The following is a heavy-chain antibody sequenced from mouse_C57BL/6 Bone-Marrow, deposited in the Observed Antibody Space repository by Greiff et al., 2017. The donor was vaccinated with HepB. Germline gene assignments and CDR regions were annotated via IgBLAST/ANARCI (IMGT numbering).Heavy chain of an antibody. Sequence: VKVVESGAELVRPGTSVKMSCKASGYTFTNYWIGWAKQRPGHGLEWIGDIYPGGGYTNYNEKFKGKATLTADKSSSTAYMQFSSLTNEDSAVYYCTRSYYGSSLSWFAYWGQGTLVTVSA. CDR3: TRSYYGSSLSWFAY. D-gene: IGHD1-1*01. V-gene: IGHV1-63*01. J-gene: IGHJ3*01. CDR1: GYTFTNYW. CDR2: IYPGGGYT.